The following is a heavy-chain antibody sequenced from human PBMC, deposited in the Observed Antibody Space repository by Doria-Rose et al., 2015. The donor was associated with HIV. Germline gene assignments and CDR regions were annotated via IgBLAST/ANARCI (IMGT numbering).Heavy chain of an antibody. V-gene: IGHV2-26*01. CDR1: GVSLSSPGMG. CDR3: ARIKSSRWYHKYYFDF. Sequence: QESGPVLVKPTETLTLTCTVSGVSLSSPGMGVSWIRQPPGKALEWLANIFSDDERSCKTSLKGRLTICSVTSKSQVVLTMTDMDPVDTATYYCARIKSSRWYHKYYFDFWVQGTLVIVSA. CDR2: IFSDDER. J-gene: IGHJ4*02. D-gene: IGHD6-13*01.